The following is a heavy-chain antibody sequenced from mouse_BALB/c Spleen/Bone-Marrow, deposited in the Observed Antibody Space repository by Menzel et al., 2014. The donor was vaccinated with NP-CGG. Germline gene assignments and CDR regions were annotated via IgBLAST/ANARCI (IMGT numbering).Heavy chain of an antibody. D-gene: IGHD1-2*01. CDR1: GFDFSRCW. Sequence: EVKVIESGGGLVQPGGSLKLSCAASGFDFSRCWMSWVRQAPGKGLEWIGEINPDSSTINYTPSLKDKFIISRDNAKNTLYLQISKVRSEDTALYYCARLGYYGSFAYWGQGTLVTVSA. V-gene: IGHV4-1*02. J-gene: IGHJ3*01. CDR2: INPDSSTI. CDR3: ARLGYYGSFAY.